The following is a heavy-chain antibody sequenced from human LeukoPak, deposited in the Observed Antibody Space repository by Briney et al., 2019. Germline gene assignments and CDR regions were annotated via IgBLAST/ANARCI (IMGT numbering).Heavy chain of an antibody. CDR2: IWYDGSNK. Sequence: PGGSLRLSCAASGFTFSSYGMHWVRQAPGMGLEWVAVIWYDGSNKYYADSVKGRFTISRDNSKNTLYLQMNSLRAEDTAVYYCAKAAYGSGDYWGQGTLVTVSS. J-gene: IGHJ4*02. D-gene: IGHD3-10*01. CDR3: AKAAYGSGDY. V-gene: IGHV3-33*06. CDR1: GFTFSSYG.